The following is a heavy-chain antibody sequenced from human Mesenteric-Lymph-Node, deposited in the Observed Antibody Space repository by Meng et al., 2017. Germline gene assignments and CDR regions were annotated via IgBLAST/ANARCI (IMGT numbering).Heavy chain of an antibody. CDR3: ARSLIAVAGNDY. V-gene: IGHV4-39*07. Sequence: SETLSLTCTVSGGSISSSSYYWGWIRQPPGKGLEWIGSIYYSGSTYYNSSLKSRVTISVDTSKNQFSLKLSSVTAADTAVYYCARSLIAVAGNDYWGQGTLVTVSS. J-gene: IGHJ4*02. CDR2: IYYSGST. D-gene: IGHD6-19*01. CDR1: GGSISSSSYY.